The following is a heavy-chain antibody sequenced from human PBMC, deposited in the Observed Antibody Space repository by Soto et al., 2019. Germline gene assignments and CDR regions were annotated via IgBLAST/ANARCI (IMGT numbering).Heavy chain of an antibody. CDR1: GFTVSSNY. J-gene: IGHJ2*01. V-gene: IGHV3-66*01. CDR3: ARDRERDPGRLLWYFDL. CDR2: IYSGGST. D-gene: IGHD1-1*01. Sequence: EVQLVESGGGLVQPGGSLRLSCAASGFTVSSNYMSWVRQAPGKGLEWVSVIYSGGSTYYADSVKGRFTISRDNSKITLYLRMNSLRAEDTAVYYCARDRERDPGRLLWYFDLWGRGTLVTVSS.